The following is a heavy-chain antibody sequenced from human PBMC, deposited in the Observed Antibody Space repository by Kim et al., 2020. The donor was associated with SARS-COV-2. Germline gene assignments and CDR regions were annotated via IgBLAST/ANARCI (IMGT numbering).Heavy chain of an antibody. D-gene: IGHD5-12*01. CDR3: ARRRGYDFSPDY. Sequence: RYSPSFQGQVPISADKSISTAYLQWSSLKASDTAMYYCARRRGYDFSPDYWGQGTLVTVSS. J-gene: IGHJ4*02. V-gene: IGHV5-51*01.